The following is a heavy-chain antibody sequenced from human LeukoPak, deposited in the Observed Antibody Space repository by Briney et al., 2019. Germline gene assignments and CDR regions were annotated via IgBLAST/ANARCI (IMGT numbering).Heavy chain of an antibody. J-gene: IGHJ4*02. D-gene: IGHD2-2*01. Sequence: GGSLRLSCSASGFTFSSYWMSWVRQAPGKGLEWVANINQAGSGQNYTDSVRGRFTISRDNAKNALYLQMNSLRVEDTAIYYCAREGVPFARDYWGQGTLVIVSS. CDR2: INQAGSGQ. V-gene: IGHV3-7*01. CDR1: GFTFSSYW. CDR3: AREGVPFARDY.